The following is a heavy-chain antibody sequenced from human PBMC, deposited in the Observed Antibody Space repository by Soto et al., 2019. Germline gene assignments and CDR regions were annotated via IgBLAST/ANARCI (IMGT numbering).Heavy chain of an antibody. Sequence: QITLNESGPTVVRPTETLTLTCRFSGFSLTTSGVGVGWIRQSPGKAPEWLALIYWDDDKRYSASLKSSLTSPKDTSKNPVVLTVSDLDPTDTATYYCAHRVLRTVFGLVTTTAIYFDFWGQGTPVAVSS. CDR2: IYWDDDK. CDR1: GFSLTTSGVG. CDR3: AHRVLRTVFGLVTTTAIYFDF. V-gene: IGHV2-5*02. D-gene: IGHD3-3*01. J-gene: IGHJ4*02.